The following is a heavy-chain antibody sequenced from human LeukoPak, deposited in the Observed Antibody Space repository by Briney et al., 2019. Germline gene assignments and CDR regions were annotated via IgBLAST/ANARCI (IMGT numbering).Heavy chain of an antibody. CDR3: SRRFDC. CDR2: IDGSGDTV. Sequence: GGSLRLSCAASGFTFSDYSMNWVRQAPGKGLEWVSYIDGSGDTVYYADSVKGRFTISRDNAKNSLDLQMNSLRDEDTAVYYCSRRFDCWGQGTLVTVSS. J-gene: IGHJ4*02. CDR1: GFTFSDYS. V-gene: IGHV3-48*02.